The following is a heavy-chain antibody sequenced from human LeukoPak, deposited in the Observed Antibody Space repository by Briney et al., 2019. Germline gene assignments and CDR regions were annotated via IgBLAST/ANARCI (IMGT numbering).Heavy chain of an antibody. CDR3: ARRTGYSRTIDY. V-gene: IGHV4-39*01. D-gene: IGHD6-13*01. J-gene: IGHJ4*02. CDR1: GVSISSSSYY. CDR2: IYYSGST. Sequence: SETLSLTCTVPGVSISSSSYYWGWIRQPPGKGLEWIGSIYYSGSTYYNPSLKSRVTISVDTSKNQFSLKLSSVTAADTAVYYCARRTGYSRTIDYWGQGTLVTVSS.